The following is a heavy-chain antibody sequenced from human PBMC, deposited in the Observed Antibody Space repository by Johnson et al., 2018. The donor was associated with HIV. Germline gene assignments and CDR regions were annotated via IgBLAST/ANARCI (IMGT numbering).Heavy chain of an antibody. J-gene: IGHJ3*02. CDR3: ARDGRWGSRDAFDI. CDR2: IKQDGSEK. D-gene: IGHD7-27*01. CDR1: GFTFRSYW. V-gene: IGHV3-7*05. Sequence: VQLVESGGGLVQPGGSLRLSCAASGFTFRSYWMSWVRQAPGKWLEWVANIKQDGSEKYYVDSVKGRFTISRDNAKNSLYLAMNSLRVEDTAVYYCARDGRWGSRDAFDIWGQGTMVTVSS.